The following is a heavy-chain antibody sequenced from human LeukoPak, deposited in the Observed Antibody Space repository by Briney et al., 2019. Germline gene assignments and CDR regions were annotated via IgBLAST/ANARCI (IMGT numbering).Heavy chain of an antibody. CDR1: GGSFSGYY. CDR3: ARWKGYSSSWFFDY. Sequence: SETLSLTCAVYGGSFSGYYWSWIRQPPRKGLEWIGEINHSGSTNYNPSLKSRVTISVDTSKNQFSLKLSSVTAADTAVYYCARWKGYSSSWFFDYWGQGTLVTVSS. J-gene: IGHJ4*02. CDR2: INHSGST. D-gene: IGHD6-13*01. V-gene: IGHV4-34*01.